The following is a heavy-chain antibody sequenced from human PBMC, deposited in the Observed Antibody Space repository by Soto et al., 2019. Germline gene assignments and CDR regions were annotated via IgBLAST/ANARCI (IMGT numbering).Heavy chain of an antibody. CDR2: IIPIFGTA. CDR3: ARDERGYDYYYYGMDV. D-gene: IGHD5-12*01. Sequence: WASVKVSCKASGGTFSSYAISWVRQAPGQGLEWMGGIIPIFGTANYAQKFQGRVTITADESTSTAYMELSSLRSEDTAVYYCARDERGYDYYYYGMDVWGQGTTVTVSS. CDR1: GGTFSSYA. J-gene: IGHJ6*02. V-gene: IGHV1-69*13.